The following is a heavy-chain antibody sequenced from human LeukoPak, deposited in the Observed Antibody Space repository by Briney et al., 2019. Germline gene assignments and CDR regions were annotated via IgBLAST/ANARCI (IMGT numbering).Heavy chain of an antibody. D-gene: IGHD3-9*01. CDR3: ARETYHDILTGTDY. CDR2: ISPYNGNT. Sequence: ASVKVSCKTSGYIFSTYGISWVRQAPGQGLEWMGFISPYNGNTKYAQKLQGRVTMTTDTSTSTAYMELRSLRSDDTAMYYCARETYHDILTGTDYWGQGTLVTVSS. CDR1: GYIFSTYG. V-gene: IGHV1-18*01. J-gene: IGHJ4*02.